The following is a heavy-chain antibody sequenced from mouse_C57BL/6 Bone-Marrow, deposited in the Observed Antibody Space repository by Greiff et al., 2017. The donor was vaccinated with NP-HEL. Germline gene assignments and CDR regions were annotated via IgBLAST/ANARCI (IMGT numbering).Heavy chain of an antibody. CDR3: ARDYYGSEYFDY. V-gene: IGHV1-78*01. CDR2: IYPRDGST. D-gene: IGHD1-1*01. Sequence: VKLMESDAELVKPGASVKISCKVSGYTFTDHTIHWMKQRPEQGLEWIGYIYPRDGSTKYNEKFKGKATLTADKSSSTAYMQLNSLTSEDSAVYFCARDYYGSEYFDYWGQGTTLTVSS. CDR1: GYTFTDHT. J-gene: IGHJ2*01.